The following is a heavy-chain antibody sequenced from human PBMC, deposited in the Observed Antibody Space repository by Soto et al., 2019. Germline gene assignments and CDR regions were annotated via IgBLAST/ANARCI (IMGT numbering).Heavy chain of an antibody. V-gene: IGHV1-3*01. Sequence: QVQLVQSGAEVKKPGASVKVSCKASGYTLTSYAMNWLRQAPGQRLEWMGWINAGNGNTKYSQKFQGRVTITRDTSASTAYMELSSLRSEDTAVYYCAREVVVVALSPWFDPWGQGTLVTVSS. J-gene: IGHJ5*02. CDR1: GYTLTSYA. CDR3: AREVVVVALSPWFDP. D-gene: IGHD2-15*01. CDR2: INAGNGNT.